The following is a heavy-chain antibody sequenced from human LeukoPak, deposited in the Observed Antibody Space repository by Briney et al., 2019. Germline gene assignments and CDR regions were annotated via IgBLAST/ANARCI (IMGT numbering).Heavy chain of an antibody. D-gene: IGHD3-22*01. CDR3: AKGYYDSSGLNAFXI. CDR1: GFTFSSYG. V-gene: IGHV3-33*06. J-gene: IGHJ3*02. Sequence: GGSLRLSCAASGFTFSSYGMHWVRQAPGKGLEWVAVIWYDGSNKYYADSVKGRFTISRDNSKNTLYLQMNSLRAEDTAVYYCAKGYYDSSGLNAFXIWGXGXXVT. CDR2: IWYDGSNK.